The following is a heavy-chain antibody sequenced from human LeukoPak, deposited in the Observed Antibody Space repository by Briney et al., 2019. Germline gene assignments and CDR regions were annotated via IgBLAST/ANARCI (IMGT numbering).Heavy chain of an antibody. D-gene: IGHD2-2*01. CDR1: GGSISSGDYY. J-gene: IGHJ4*02. CDR3: ARERYCSSTSCPWYFDY. V-gene: IGHV4-30-4*08. Sequence: SETLSLTCTVSGGSISSGDYYWSWIRQPPGKGLEWIGYIYYSGSTYYNPSLKSRVTISVDTSKYQFSLKLSSVTAADTAVYYCARERYCSSTSCPWYFDYWGQGTLVTVSS. CDR2: IYYSGST.